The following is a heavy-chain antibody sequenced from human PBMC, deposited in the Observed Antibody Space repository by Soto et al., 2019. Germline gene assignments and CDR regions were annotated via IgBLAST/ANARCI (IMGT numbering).Heavy chain of an antibody. V-gene: IGHV4-30-2*01. J-gene: IGHJ5*02. CDR2: IYHSGST. CDR1: GGSISSGGYS. CDR3: ARGSPLLP. D-gene: IGHD2-15*01. Sequence: SETLSLTRAVSGGSISSGGYSWSWIRQPPGKGLEWIGYIYHSGSTYYNPSLKSRVTISVDRSKNQFSLKLSSVTAADTAVYYCARGSPLLPWGQGTLVTVSS.